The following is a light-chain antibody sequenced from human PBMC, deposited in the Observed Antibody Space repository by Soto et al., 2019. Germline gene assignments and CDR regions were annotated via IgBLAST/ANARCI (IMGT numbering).Light chain of an antibody. Sequence: HSALTQPASVSGSPGQSITISCTGTSSDVGGYNYVSWYQQHPGKVPKLMIYDVSNRPSGVSNRFSGSKSGNTASLTISGLQAEDEADSYCSSYTSSSTLYVFGTGTKLTVL. J-gene: IGLJ1*01. CDR1: SSDVGGYNY. V-gene: IGLV2-14*01. CDR2: DVS. CDR3: SSYTSSSTLYV.